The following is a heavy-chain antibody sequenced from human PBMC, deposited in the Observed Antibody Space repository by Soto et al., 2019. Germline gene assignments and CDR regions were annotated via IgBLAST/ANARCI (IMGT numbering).Heavy chain of an antibody. CDR1: RGTFSTYG. Sequence: QVQLEQSGAAVKKPGSSVKVSCKASRGTFSTYGISWVRQAPGQGLEWMGGFIPLFGTSNYAQEFQGRVTLTADEYTSTAYMELNSLRSEDTAVYYCASRAATDFYDSSGYFSYWGQGTLVTVSS. V-gene: IGHV1-69*12. D-gene: IGHD3-22*01. CDR3: ASRAATDFYDSSGYFSY. CDR2: FIPLFGTS. J-gene: IGHJ4*02.